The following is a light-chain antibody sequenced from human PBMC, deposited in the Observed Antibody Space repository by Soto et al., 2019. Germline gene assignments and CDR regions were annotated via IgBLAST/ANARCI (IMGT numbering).Light chain of an antibody. J-gene: IGLJ2*01. V-gene: IGLV1-40*01. CDR3: QSYDSNLSLV. CDR1: SSNIGAGYD. CDR2: GNS. Sequence: QSVLTQPPSVSGAPGQRVTISCTGTSSNIGAGYDVYWYQQLPGTAPKLLIYGNSHRPSGVPYRFSGSKSGTSASLAITGLEDEDEADYCCQSYDSNLSLVFGGGTKLTVL.